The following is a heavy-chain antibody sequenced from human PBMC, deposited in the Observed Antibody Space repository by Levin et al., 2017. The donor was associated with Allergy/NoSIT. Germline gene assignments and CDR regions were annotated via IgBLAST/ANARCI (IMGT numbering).Heavy chain of an antibody. J-gene: IGHJ4*02. Sequence: SETLSLTCAVYGGSFSGYYWSWIRQPPGKGLEWIGEINHSGSTNYNPSLKSRVTISVDTSKNQFSLKLSSVTAADTAVYYCARGGGGSGRDGYNLGADYWGQGTLVTVSS. D-gene: IGHD5-24*01. V-gene: IGHV4-34*01. CDR1: GGSFSGYY. CDR2: INHSGST. CDR3: ARGGGGSGRDGYNLGADY.